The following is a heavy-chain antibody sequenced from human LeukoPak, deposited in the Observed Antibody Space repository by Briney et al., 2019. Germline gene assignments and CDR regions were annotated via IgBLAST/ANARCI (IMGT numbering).Heavy chain of an antibody. CDR1: GFTFSRYA. Sequence: GRSLRLSCAASGFTFSRYAMTWVRQAPGKGLEWVSVISGSGDTTDYADSVKGRFTISRDGSKNTLYLQMKSLRAEDTAVYYCAKELERTLLEYWGQGTLVTVSS. D-gene: IGHD1-1*01. V-gene: IGHV3-23*01. CDR3: AKELERTLLEY. J-gene: IGHJ4*02. CDR2: ISGSGDTT.